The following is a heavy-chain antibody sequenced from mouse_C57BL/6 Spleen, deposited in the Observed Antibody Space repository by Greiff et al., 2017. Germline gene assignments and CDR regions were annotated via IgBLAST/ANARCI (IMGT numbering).Heavy chain of an antibody. Sequence: EVKLVESGGGLVKPGGSLKLSCAASGFTFSSYTMSWVRQTPEKRLEWVATISGGGGNIYYPDSVKGRFTISRDNAKNTLYLQMSSLRSEDTALYYCARQVDLLRGYYAMDYWGQGTSVTVSA. CDR3: ARQVDLLRGYYAMDY. J-gene: IGHJ4*01. CDR2: ISGGGGNI. V-gene: IGHV5-9*01. D-gene: IGHD2-1*01. CDR1: GFTFSSYT.